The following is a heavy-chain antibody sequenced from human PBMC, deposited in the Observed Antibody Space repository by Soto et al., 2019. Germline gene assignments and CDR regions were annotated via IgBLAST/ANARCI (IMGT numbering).Heavy chain of an antibody. V-gene: IGHV3-23*01. Sequence: GGSLRLSCAASGFTFRSYAMSWVRQAPGKGLEWVSAISGSGGSTYYADSVKGRFTISRDNSKNTLYLQMNSLRAEDTAVYYCAKPERLDDAFDIWGQGTMVTVSS. CDR3: AKPERLDDAFDI. CDR2: ISGSGGST. CDR1: GFTFRSYA. D-gene: IGHD3-3*01. J-gene: IGHJ3*02.